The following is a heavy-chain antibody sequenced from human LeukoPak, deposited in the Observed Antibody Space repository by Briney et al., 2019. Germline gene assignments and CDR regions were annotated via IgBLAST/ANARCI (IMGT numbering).Heavy chain of an antibody. J-gene: IGHJ4*02. Sequence: GASVKVSCKASGYTFTDYYIHWVRQAPGQGLEWMGIINLSGGSTSYAQKFQDRVTMTRDTSTTTVYMELSSLRSEDTAVYYCARSAAEQVALDYWGQGTLVTVSS. D-gene: IGHD6-6*01. V-gene: IGHV1-46*01. CDR2: INLSGGST. CDR3: ARSAAEQVALDY. CDR1: GYTFTDYY.